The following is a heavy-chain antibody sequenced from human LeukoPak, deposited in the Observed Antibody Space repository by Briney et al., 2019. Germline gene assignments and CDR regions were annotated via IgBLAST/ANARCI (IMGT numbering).Heavy chain of an antibody. CDR1: GFTFSSYA. V-gene: IGHV3-23*01. Sequence: GGSLRLSCAASGFTFSSYAMSWVRQAPGKGLEWVSAISGSGGSTYYADSVKGRFTISRDNSKNTLYLQMNSLRAEDTAVYYCAKHMSGYCSGGSCPDYWGQGTLVTVSS. J-gene: IGHJ4*02. CDR2: ISGSGGST. CDR3: AKHMSGYCSGGSCPDY. D-gene: IGHD2-15*01.